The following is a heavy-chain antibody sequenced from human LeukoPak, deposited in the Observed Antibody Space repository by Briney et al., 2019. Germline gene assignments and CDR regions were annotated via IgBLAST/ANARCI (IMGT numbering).Heavy chain of an antibody. CDR1: GFTFSSHG. D-gene: IGHD3-10*01. CDR3: AKDATLFGDQYFDY. J-gene: IGHJ4*02. V-gene: IGHV3-30*18. Sequence: GGSLRLSCAASGFTFSSHGMHWVRQAPGKGLEWVAVTSYDGSTKYYADSAKGRFNISRDNSKNTLYLQMNSLRVDDTAVYYCAKDATLFGDQYFDYWGQGTRVIVSS. CDR2: TSYDGSTK.